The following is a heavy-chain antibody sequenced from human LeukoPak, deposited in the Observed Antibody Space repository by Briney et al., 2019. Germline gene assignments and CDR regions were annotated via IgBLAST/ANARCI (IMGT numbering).Heavy chain of an antibody. CDR1: GYTLTSYY. V-gene: IGHV1-2*02. D-gene: IGHD2-8*01. CDR2: INPNSGGT. Sequence: ASVTVSFKASGYTLTSYYMHWVRQPPGQGLDWMGWINPNSGGTKYVQNFQGRVTMTRDTSISTAYMELSGLRSDDTAVYYCARGPAYSQYCANGVCYFLDHWGQGALVTVSS. CDR3: ARGPAYSQYCANGVCYFLDH. J-gene: IGHJ4*02.